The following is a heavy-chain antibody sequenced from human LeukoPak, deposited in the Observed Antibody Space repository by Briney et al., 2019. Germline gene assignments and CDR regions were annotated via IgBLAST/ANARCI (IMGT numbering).Heavy chain of an antibody. Sequence: SETLSLTCAVYGGSFSGYYWSWIRQPPGKGLEWIGEINHSGSTNYNPSLKSRVTISVDTSKNQFSLKLSSVTAADTAVYYCARGWRDYYYYMDVWGKGTTVTVSS. J-gene: IGHJ6*03. CDR3: ARGWRDYYYYMDV. CDR1: GGSFSGYY. D-gene: IGHD1-1*01. V-gene: IGHV4-34*01. CDR2: INHSGST.